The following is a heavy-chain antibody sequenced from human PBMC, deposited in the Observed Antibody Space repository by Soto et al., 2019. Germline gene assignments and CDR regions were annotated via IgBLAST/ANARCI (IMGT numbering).Heavy chain of an antibody. CDR1: GGSISGSSIYY. D-gene: IGHD3-10*01. V-gene: IGHV4-39*01. J-gene: IGHJ4*02. CDR2: IYYSGSS. CDR3: ARLNRGAFDY. Sequence: QLQLQESGPGLVKPSETLSLTCTVSGGSISGSSIYYWGWIRQPPGKGLEWIGSIYYSGSSYYNPSLKSRVTISVDTSKNQFSRKLSSVTAADTAVYYCARLNRGAFDYWGQGTLVTVSS.